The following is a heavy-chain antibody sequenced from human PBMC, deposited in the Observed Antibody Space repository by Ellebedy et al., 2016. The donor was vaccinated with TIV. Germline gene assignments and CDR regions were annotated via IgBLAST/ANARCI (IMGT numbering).Heavy chain of an antibody. CDR3: SEGRSGWYYFDY. D-gene: IGHD6-19*01. V-gene: IGHV4-34*01. CDR2: INQSGRT. CDR1: GGSFSGYY. Sequence: GSLRLSCAVYGGSFSGYYWSWIRQPPGKGLEWIGEINQSGRTNYNPSLDKGRVTISVDTSKNQFSLRLSSVTVADTAVYYCSEGRSGWYYFDYWGQGTPVTVSS. J-gene: IGHJ4*02.